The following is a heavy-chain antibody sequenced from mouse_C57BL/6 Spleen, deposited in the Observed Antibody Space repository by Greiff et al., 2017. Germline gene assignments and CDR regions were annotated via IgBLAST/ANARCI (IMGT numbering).Heavy chain of an antibody. V-gene: IGHV3-6*01. J-gene: IGHJ3*01. CDR1: GYSITSGYY. CDR2: ISYDGSN. Sequence: EVQLVESGPGLVKPSQSLSLSCSVTGYSITSGYYWNWIRQFPGNKLEWMGYISYDGSNNYNPSLKNRISITRDTAKNQFFLKLNSVTTEDTATYDCASPFAYWGQGTLVTVSA. CDR3: ASPFAY.